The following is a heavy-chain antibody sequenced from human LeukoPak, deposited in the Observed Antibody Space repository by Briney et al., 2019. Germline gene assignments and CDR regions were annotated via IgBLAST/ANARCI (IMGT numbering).Heavy chain of an antibody. J-gene: IGHJ6*03. D-gene: IGHD2-8*01. V-gene: IGHV1-2*02. CDR2: INPNRGGT. CDR1: GYTFTGYY. CDR3: ARDRSGYCTNGVCSSDPYYYYYMDV. Sequence: ASVKVSCKASGYTFTGYYMHWVRQAPGQGVEGMGWINPNRGGTNYAQKFQGRVTMARDTSISTAYMELSRLRSDDTAVYYCARDRSGYCTNGVCSSDPYYYYYMDVWGKGTTVTVS.